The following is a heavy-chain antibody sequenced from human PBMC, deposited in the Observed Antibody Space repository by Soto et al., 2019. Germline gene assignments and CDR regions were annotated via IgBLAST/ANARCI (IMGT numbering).Heavy chain of an antibody. V-gene: IGHV3-23*01. D-gene: IGHD1-1*01. CDR3: AKDRSSAGTTVRFDP. Sequence: EVQLLESGGGLVQPGGSLRPSCAASGFTYSGNAMSWVPQAQGGGLGGVSSISARGGNTTYADSVKGRFTISRDNSKNTLYLHMNSLSVEDTAIYYCAKDRSSAGTTVRFDPWGQGTLVTVSS. CDR2: ISARGGNT. CDR1: GFTYSGNA. J-gene: IGHJ5*02.